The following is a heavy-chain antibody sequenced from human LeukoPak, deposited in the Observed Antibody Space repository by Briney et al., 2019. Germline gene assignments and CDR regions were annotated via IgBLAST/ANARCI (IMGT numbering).Heavy chain of an antibody. CDR2: INSDGSST. V-gene: IGHV3-74*01. Sequence: GGSLRLSCAASGFTFSSYWMHWVRHAPGKGLVWVSRINSDGSSTSYADSVKGRFTISRDNAKNTLYLQMNSLRAEDTAVYYCARSRVGGGQDYWGQGTLVTVSS. J-gene: IGHJ4*02. CDR1: GFTFSSYW. D-gene: IGHD3-16*01. CDR3: ARSRVGGGQDY.